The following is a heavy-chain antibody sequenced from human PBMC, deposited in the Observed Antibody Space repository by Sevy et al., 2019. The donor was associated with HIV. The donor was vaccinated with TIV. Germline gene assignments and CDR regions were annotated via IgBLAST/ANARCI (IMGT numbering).Heavy chain of an antibody. D-gene: IGHD2-2*01. V-gene: IGHV1-24*01. J-gene: IGHJ5*02. CDR3: ATAPQGCSSTSCYFRWFDP. CDR2: FDPEDGET. CDR1: GYTLTELS. Sequence: ASVKVSCKVSGYTLTELSMHWVRQAPGKGLEWMGGFDPEDGETIYAQKFQGRVTMTEDTSTDTAYIELSSLRSEDTAVYYCATAPQGCSSTSCYFRWFDPWGQGTLVTVSS.